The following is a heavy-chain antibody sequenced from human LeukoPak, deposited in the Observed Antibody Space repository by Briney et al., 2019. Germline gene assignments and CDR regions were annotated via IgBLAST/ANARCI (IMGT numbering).Heavy chain of an antibody. Sequence: GGSLRLSCAASGFTFSSYWMSWVRQAPGKGLEWVANIKQDGSEKYYVDSVKGRFTISRDNAKNSLYLQMNSLRAEDTAVYYCARVPYYDFWSGYSFSPYWGQGTLVTVSS. CDR1: GFTFSSYW. CDR2: IKQDGSEK. V-gene: IGHV3-7*01. CDR3: ARVPYYDFWSGYSFSPY. D-gene: IGHD3-3*01. J-gene: IGHJ4*02.